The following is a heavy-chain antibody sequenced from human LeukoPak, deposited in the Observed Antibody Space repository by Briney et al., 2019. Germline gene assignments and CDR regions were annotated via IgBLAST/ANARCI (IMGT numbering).Heavy chain of an antibody. CDR1: GFTFSNFA. CDR2: ISDSGDTT. CDR3: TRDEDTTVREVQSPEYFQY. J-gene: IGHJ1*01. D-gene: IGHD3-10*01. Sequence: GGSLRLSCAASGFTFSNFAMSWVRQTPEKGLEWVSGISDSGDTTYYADSMKGRFTVSRDNSKNTLYLQMNSLRADDTAIYYCTRDEDTTVREVQSPEYFQYWGQGTLVTVSA. V-gene: IGHV3-23*01.